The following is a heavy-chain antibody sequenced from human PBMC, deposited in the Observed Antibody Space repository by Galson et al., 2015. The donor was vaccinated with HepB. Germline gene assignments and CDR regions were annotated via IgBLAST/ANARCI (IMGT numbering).Heavy chain of an antibody. D-gene: IGHD3-10*01. CDR3: ARDLVRGGPYNWFDP. CDR1: GFTFSHYS. CDR2: ISSSSSYI. J-gene: IGHJ5*02. Sequence: SLRLSCAASGFTFSHYSMNWVRQAPGKGLEWVSSISSSSSYIYYADSVKGRFTISRDNAKNSLYLQMNSLRAEDTAVYYCARDLVRGGPYNWFDPWGQGTLVTVSS. V-gene: IGHV3-21*01.